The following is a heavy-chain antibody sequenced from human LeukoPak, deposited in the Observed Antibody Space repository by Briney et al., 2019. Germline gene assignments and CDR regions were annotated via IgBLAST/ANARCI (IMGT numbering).Heavy chain of an antibody. V-gene: IGHV3-30*04. J-gene: IGHJ3*02. CDR1: GFTFSSYA. CDR2: ISYDGSNK. D-gene: IGHD2-15*01. Sequence: PGGSLRLSCAASGFTFSSYAMHWVRQAPGKGLEWVAVISYDGSNKYYADSVKGRFTISRDNSKNTLYLQMNSLRAEDTAVYYCARGAIVVVVAATDGDAFDIWGQGTMVTVSS. CDR3: ARGAIVVVVAATDGDAFDI.